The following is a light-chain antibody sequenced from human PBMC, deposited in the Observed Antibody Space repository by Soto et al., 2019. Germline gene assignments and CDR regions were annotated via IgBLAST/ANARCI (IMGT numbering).Light chain of an antibody. CDR1: SSNIGTNT. Sequence: QSVLTQPPSTSGTPGQRVTISCSGSSSNIGTNTVNWYQQLPRTAPNLLIYLNSQRPSGVPDRFSGSKSGTSASLAISGLQPEDEADSYCAVWDDSLHGVVFGGGTKLTVL. CDR2: LNS. J-gene: IGLJ2*01. CDR3: AVWDDSLHGVV. V-gene: IGLV1-44*01.